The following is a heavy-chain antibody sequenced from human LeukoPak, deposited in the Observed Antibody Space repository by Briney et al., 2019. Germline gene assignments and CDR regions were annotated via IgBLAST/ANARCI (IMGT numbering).Heavy chain of an antibody. J-gene: IGHJ4*02. CDR2: IYYSGST. Sequence: SETLSLTCTVSGGSISSSSYYWGWIRQPPGKGLEWIGSIYYSGSTYYNPSLKSRVTISVDTSKNQFSLKLSSVTAADTAVYYCARGVDIVATTFDYWGQGTLVTVSS. D-gene: IGHD5-12*01. CDR3: ARGVDIVATTFDY. CDR1: GGSISSSSYY. V-gene: IGHV4-39*07.